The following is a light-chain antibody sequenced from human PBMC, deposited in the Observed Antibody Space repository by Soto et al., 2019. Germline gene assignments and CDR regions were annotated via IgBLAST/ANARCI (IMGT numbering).Light chain of an antibody. Sequence: QSALTQPASVSGSPGQSITSSCTGTSSDVGGYNYVSWYQQHPGKAPKLMIYDVSNRPSGVSNRFSGSKSGNTASLTISGLQAEDEADYYCSSYTSSSTLEVFGTGTKLTVL. V-gene: IGLV2-14*01. CDR3: SSYTSSSTLEV. J-gene: IGLJ1*01. CDR2: DVS. CDR1: SSDVGGYNY.